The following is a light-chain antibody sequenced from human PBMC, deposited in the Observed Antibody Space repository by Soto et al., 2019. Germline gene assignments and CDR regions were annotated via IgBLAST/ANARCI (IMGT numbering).Light chain of an antibody. J-gene: IGKJ1*01. Sequence: DIQMTQSPSSLFASVGDRVTITCRASQGIRNNLGWYQQRPGEAAKRLIYGASSLQRGVPSRFSGSGSGTEFTLTISSLRPEDSATYYCLQHDRYPRTFGQGTKVDIK. CDR2: GAS. CDR1: QGIRNN. CDR3: LQHDRYPRT. V-gene: IGKV1-17*01.